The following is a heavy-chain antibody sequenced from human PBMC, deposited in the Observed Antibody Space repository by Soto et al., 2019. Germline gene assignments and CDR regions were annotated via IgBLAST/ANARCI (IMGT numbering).Heavy chain of an antibody. D-gene: IGHD3-10*01. J-gene: IGHJ4*02. CDR1: GYTFTSYY. V-gene: IGHV1-46*01. CDR2: INPSGGST. Sequence: ASVQVSCQASGYTFTSYYMHWVRQATGQGLEWMGIINPSGGSTSYAQKFQGRVTMTRDTSTSTVYMELSSLRSEDTAVYYCAISPASSGTLWFGEDFFDYWGQGTLVTVSS. CDR3: AISPASSGTLWFGEDFFDY.